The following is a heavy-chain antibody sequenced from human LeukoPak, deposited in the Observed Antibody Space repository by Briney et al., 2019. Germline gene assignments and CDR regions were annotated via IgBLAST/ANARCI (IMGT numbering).Heavy chain of an antibody. V-gene: IGHV3-21*01. CDR3: ARLLPHLNSGYSWYFDL. J-gene: IGHJ2*01. D-gene: IGHD4-23*01. Sequence: GGSLRLSCAASGFTFSSYAINWVRQAPGKGLEWVSSINSRSDYIYYADSVKGRFTISRDNDKESLYLQMNSLRVDDTAVYYCARLLPHLNSGYSWYFDLWGRGTPVTVSS. CDR2: INSRSDYI. CDR1: GFTFSSYA.